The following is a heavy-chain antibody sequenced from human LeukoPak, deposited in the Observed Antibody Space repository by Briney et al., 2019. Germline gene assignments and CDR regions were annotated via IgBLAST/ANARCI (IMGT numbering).Heavy chain of an antibody. CDR1: GFTFSNYP. V-gene: IGHV3-23*01. J-gene: IGHJ4*02. CDR2: ISGRGDYT. CDR3: AMARAIAAAGTGLGY. Sequence: AGGSLRLSCAASGFTFSNYPMTWVRQAPGKGLAWVSTISGRGDYTYYADSVEGRFTISRDNSKNTLFLQMNSLRAEDTAIYYCAMARAIAAAGTGLGYWGQGTLVTVSS. D-gene: IGHD6-13*01.